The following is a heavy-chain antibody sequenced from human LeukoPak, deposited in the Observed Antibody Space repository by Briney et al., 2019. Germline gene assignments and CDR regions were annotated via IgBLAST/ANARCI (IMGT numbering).Heavy chain of an antibody. CDR2: VSSSGGNT. V-gene: IGHV3-23*01. CDR1: GFTFSSYG. J-gene: IGHJ4*02. CDR3: AKEDWLGFDY. D-gene: IGHD3/OR15-3a*01. Sequence: GGSLRLSCAASGFTFSSYGMSWVRQAPGKGLEWVSVVSSSGGNTYNADSVKGRFTISRDNSKNTLYLQMNSLRAEDTAVYYCAKEDWLGFDYWGQGTLVTVSS.